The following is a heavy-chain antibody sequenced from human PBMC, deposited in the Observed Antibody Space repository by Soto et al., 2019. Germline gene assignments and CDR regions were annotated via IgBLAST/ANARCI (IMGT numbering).Heavy chain of an antibody. D-gene: IGHD5-18*01. J-gene: IGHJ4*02. CDR3: ASLDTAMAPARFDY. V-gene: IGHV3-23*01. CDR1: GFTFSSYA. Sequence: EVQLLESGGGLVQPGGSLRLSCAASGFTFSSYAMSWVRQAPGMGLEWVSAISGSGGSTYYPDSVKGRFTNSRDNSKNTMYLQMNSLIAEDTAVYYCASLDTAMAPARFDYWGQGTLVTVSS. CDR2: ISGSGGST.